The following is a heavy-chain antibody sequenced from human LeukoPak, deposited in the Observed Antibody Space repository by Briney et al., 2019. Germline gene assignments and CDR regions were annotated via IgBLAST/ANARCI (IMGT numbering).Heavy chain of an antibody. CDR3: ARASGVIANDY. CDR1: LGSISSYY. J-gene: IGHJ4*02. Sequence: SETLSLTCTVSLGSISSYYWSWIRQPPGKGLDWIGYIYYSGSTNYNPSLKSRVTISVDTSKNQFSLKLSSVTAADTAVYYCARASGVIANDYWGQGTLVTVSS. CDR2: IYYSGST. V-gene: IGHV4-59*01. D-gene: IGHD2-21*01.